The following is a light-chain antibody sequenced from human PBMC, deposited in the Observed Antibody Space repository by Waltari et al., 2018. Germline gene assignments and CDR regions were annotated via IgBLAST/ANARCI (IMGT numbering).Light chain of an antibody. CDR3: MQGIHRPWT. CDR2: KVS. V-gene: IGKV2-30*01. J-gene: IGKJ1*01. Sequence: DVVMTQSPLSLPVILGQPASISCRTSESPVSSDGNTYLNWFQQRPGQSPRRLIYKVSNRDSGVPDRFSGSGSGTDFTRGISRVEAEDVGVYYCMQGIHRPWTFGQGTKVEIK. CDR1: ESPVSSDGNTY.